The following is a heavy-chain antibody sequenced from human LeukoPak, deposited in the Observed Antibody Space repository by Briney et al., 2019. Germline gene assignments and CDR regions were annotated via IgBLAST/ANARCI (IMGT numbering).Heavy chain of an antibody. CDR1: GFTFKNHG. D-gene: IGHD3-22*01. J-gene: IGHJ4*02. CDR2: IWYDGSNK. CDR3: TRDRSSVYFDY. Sequence: GGPLRLSCEASGFTFKNHGMHWVRQAPGKGLEWVAVIWYDGSNKYYADSVKGRFTISRDNSKNTLYLQMNSLRAEDTAVYYCTRDRSSVYFDYWGQGTLVIVSS. V-gene: IGHV3-33*01.